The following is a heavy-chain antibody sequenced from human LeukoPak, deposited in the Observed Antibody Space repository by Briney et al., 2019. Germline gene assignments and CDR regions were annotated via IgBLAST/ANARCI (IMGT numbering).Heavy chain of an antibody. CDR2: IYPGDSDT. J-gene: IGHJ4*02. CDR1: GYSFTSYS. V-gene: IGHV5-51*01. CDR3: ARSIVGATREYYFDY. D-gene: IGHD1-26*01. Sequence: GESLKISCKGSGYSFTSYSIGWVRQMPGKGLDWMGIIYPGDSDTRYSPSFQGQVTISADKSISTAYLQWSSLKASDTAMYYCARSIVGATREYYFDYWGQGALVTVSS.